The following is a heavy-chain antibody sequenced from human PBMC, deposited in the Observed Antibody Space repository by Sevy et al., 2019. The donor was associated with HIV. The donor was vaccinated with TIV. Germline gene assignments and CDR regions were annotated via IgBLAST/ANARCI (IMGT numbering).Heavy chain of an antibody. Sequence: ASVKVSCKASGYTFSDYYIHWVRQAPGQGLEWMAWINPNDGVTHYAQRFQGGVTLTRDTSVSTAYMELRGLRYDDTAIYYCARLTTRPTSDLYGMDVWGQGTPVTVSS. CDR3: ARLTTRPTSDLYGMDV. J-gene: IGHJ6*02. D-gene: IGHD4-17*01. CDR2: INPNDGVT. CDR1: GYTFSDYY. V-gene: IGHV1-2*02.